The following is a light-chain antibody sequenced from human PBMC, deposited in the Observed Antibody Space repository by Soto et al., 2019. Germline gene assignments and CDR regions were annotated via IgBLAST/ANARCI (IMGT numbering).Light chain of an antibody. CDR2: LNSDGSH. CDR3: RTWSTDIRV. J-gene: IGLJ3*02. CDR1: SGHNSYA. V-gene: IGLV4-69*01. Sequence: QLVLTQPPSASASLGASVKLTCTLSSGHNSYAIAWHQQQPEKGPRYLMKLNSDGSHSKGDGIPDRFSGSSSGAERYLTISSLQSEDEADYYCRTWSTDIRVFGGGTKLTVL.